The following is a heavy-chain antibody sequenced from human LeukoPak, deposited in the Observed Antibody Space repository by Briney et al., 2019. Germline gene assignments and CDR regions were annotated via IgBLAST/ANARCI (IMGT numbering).Heavy chain of an antibody. V-gene: IGHV4-59*01. CDR2: IYYSGST. CDR1: DGSISSYH. J-gene: IGHJ6*02. D-gene: IGHD1-1*01. Sequence: PSETLSLTCTVSDGSISSYHLNWIRQPPGEGLEWIGYIYYSGSTNYNPSLKSRVTISVDTSKNQFSLKLSSVTAADTAVYYCARGLEYYYYYYAMDVWGQGTTVTVSS. CDR3: ARGLEYYYYYYAMDV.